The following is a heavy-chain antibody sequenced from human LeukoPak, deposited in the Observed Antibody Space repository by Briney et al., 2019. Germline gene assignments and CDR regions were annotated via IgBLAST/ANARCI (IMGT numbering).Heavy chain of an antibody. J-gene: IGHJ5*02. CDR3: ARAGGNCTSSSCYGRYDP. D-gene: IGHD2-2*01. Sequence: SVTVSCKASGVTFNTCAVGWVRQAPGQGLEWVGGIIPVFGTTIYAQRFQGRVTITTDESTSTVYMDLRSLTSEDTAVYYCARAGGNCTSSSCYGRYDPWGQGTLVTVSS. V-gene: IGHV1-69*05. CDR2: IIPVFGTT. CDR1: GVTFNTCA.